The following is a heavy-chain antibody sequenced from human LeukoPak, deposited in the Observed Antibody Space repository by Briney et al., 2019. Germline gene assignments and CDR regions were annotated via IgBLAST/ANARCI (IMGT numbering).Heavy chain of an antibody. Sequence: ASVKVSCKASGYTFTSYAISWVRQAPGQGLEWMGGIIPIFGTANYAQKFQGRVTITADKSTSTAYMELSSLRSEDTAVYYCATHCSGGSCYQSFDYWGQGTLVTVSS. CDR3: ATHCSGGSCYQSFDY. D-gene: IGHD2-15*01. V-gene: IGHV1-69*06. CDR1: GYTFTSYA. CDR2: IIPIFGTA. J-gene: IGHJ4*02.